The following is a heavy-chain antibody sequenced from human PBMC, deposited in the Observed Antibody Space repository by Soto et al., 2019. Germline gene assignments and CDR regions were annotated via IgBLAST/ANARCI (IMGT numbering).Heavy chain of an antibody. J-gene: IGHJ4*02. CDR1: GFTFDNYA. CDR3: AKGGNRYYDFWSDY. CDR2: INWNSGRS. Sequence: EVQLVESGGGLVQPGRSLRLSCAASGFTFDNYAMHWVRQAPGKGLEWVSGINWNSGRSVYADSVKGRFTISRDNARNSLFLQMDSLRFEDTALYYCAKGGNRYYDFWSDYWGQGTLVTVSS. D-gene: IGHD3-3*01. V-gene: IGHV3-9*01.